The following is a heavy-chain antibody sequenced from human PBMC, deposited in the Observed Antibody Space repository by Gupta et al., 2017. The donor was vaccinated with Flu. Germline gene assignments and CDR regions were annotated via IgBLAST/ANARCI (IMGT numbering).Heavy chain of an antibody. CDR3: ATRRGGLPGDYVTIYFQH. Sequence: EVQLVESGGGLFQPGGSLRLSCAASGFTFSSYWLGGVRQAPGKGLGLVANIKQDGSEKYYVDSVKGRFTITRDNAKNSLYLQMNSLRAEDTAVYYCATRRGGLPGDYVTIYFQHWGQGTLVTVSS. V-gene: IGHV3-7*02. CDR2: IKQDGSEK. J-gene: IGHJ1*01. D-gene: IGHD4-17*01. CDR1: GFTFSSYW.